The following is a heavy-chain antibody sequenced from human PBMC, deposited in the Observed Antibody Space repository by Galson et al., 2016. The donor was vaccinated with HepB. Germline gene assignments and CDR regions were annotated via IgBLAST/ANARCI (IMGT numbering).Heavy chain of an antibody. D-gene: IGHD6-13*01. J-gene: IGHJ3*02. CDR2: IYSDGIT. V-gene: IGHV3-66*01. Sequence: SLRLSCAASDFTVNSHYLTWVRQAPGKGLEWVSVIYSDGITKYADSVKGRFIISRDNSKNTLYLQMNSLRAEDTAVNYCASCMGWYGMCAFEIWGQGTMVTVSS. CDR3: ASCMGWYGMCAFEI. CDR1: DFTVNSHY.